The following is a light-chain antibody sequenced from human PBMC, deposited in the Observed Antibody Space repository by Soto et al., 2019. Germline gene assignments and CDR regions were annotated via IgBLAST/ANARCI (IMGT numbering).Light chain of an antibody. CDR1: PGVSSY. CDR2: DAS. CDR3: QHRANWLYT. J-gene: IGKJ2*01. V-gene: IGKV3-11*01. Sequence: ENVLTQSPATLSLSPGERATLSCRASPGVSSYLAWYQQKPVQAPRLLIYDASYRATGIPARFSGSGSGTDFTLTVSSLEAEDFAVYYCQHRANWLYTFGQGTKVEI.